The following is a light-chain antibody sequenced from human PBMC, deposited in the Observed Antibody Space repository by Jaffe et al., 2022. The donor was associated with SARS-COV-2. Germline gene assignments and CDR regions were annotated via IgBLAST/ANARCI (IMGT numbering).Light chain of an antibody. Sequence: EIVLTQSPGTLSLSPGERATLSCRASQSVSSNYLAWYQQKPGQAPRLLIYGASSRATGIPDRFSGSGSGTDFTLTISRLEPEDFAVYYCQQYVRTLFTFGPGTKVDIK. J-gene: IGKJ3*01. CDR2: GAS. CDR1: QSVSSNY. V-gene: IGKV3-20*01. CDR3: QQYVRTLFT.